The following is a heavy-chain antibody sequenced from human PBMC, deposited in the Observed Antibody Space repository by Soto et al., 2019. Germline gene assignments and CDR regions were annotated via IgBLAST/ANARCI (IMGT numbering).Heavy chain of an antibody. J-gene: IGHJ4*02. CDR1: GFALRTSGVG. Sequence: QITLKESGPTLVKPTETRTLTCTLSGFALRTSGVGVAWIRQPPGEALECLAVIYWDDDKRYSPSLRSRVTITRNTSKDQVVLTLTNMDPVDTGTYYWAHRLDRSYFDYWGQGILVTVSS. CDR2: IYWDDDK. V-gene: IGHV2-5*02. D-gene: IGHD3-9*01. CDR3: AHRLDRSYFDY.